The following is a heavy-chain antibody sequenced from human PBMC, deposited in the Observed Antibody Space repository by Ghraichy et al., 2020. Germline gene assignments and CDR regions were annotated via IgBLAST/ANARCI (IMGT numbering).Heavy chain of an antibody. V-gene: IGHV4-59*01. CDR2: IYHSGST. D-gene: IGHD3-22*01. CDR1: GDSISRYY. J-gene: IGHJ4*02. Sequence: SETLSLTCIVSGDSISRYYWSWIRQSPGKGLEWIGYIYHSGSTNYNPSLKSRVTISVDTSKNQFSLKLSSVTAADTAVYYCAKTSYYYDSAGYQYFFDYWGQGTLVTVSS. CDR3: AKTSYYYDSAGYQYFFDY.